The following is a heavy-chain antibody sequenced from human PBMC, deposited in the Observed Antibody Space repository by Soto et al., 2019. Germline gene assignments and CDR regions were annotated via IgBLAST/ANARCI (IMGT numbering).Heavy chain of an antibody. J-gene: IGHJ3*02. V-gene: IGHV3-48*03. Sequence: GGSLRLSCAASGFTFSSYEMNWVRQAPGKGLEWVSYISSSGSTIYYADSVKGRFTISRDNAKNSLYLQMNSLRAEDTAVYYCARGPCDAFDIWGQGTMVTVSS. CDR2: ISSSGSTI. CDR1: GFTFSSYE. CDR3: ARGPCDAFDI.